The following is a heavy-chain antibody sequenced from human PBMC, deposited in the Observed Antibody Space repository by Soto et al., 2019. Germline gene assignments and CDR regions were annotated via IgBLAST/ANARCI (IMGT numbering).Heavy chain of an antibody. CDR2: IWYDGSNK. D-gene: IGHD1-26*01. CDR1: GFTFSSYG. CDR3: ARDTGSSDFDY. J-gene: IGHJ4*02. V-gene: IGHV3-33*01. Sequence: GGSLRLSCAASGFTFSSYGMHWVRQAPGKGLEWVAVIWYDGSNKYYADSVKGRFTISRDNSKNTLYLQMNSLRAEDTAVYYCARDTGSSDFDYWGQGTLVTVSS.